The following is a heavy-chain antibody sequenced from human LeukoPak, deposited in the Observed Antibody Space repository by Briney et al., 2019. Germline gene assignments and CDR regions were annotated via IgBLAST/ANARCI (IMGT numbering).Heavy chain of an antibody. Sequence: PGRSLRLSCAASGFTFSSYGMHRVRQAPGKGLEWVAVMWYDGSNKYYADSVKGRFTISRDNSKNTLYLQMNSLRAEDTAVYYCARAADCTNGVCYLFYFDYWGQGTLVTVSS. V-gene: IGHV3-33*01. CDR3: ARAADCTNGVCYLFYFDY. J-gene: IGHJ4*02. CDR1: GFTFSSYG. D-gene: IGHD2-8*01. CDR2: MWYDGSNK.